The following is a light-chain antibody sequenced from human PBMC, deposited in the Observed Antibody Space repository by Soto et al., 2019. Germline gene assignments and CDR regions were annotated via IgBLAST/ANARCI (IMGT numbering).Light chain of an antibody. V-gene: IGKV3D-20*01. CDR3: QQYGSSPPYT. Sequence: EIVLTQSPATLSLSPGERATLSCGASQSVSNSYLAWYQQKPGLAPRLLIYDASSRATGIPDRFSGSGSGTDFTLTISRLETEDFAAYYCQQYGSSPPYTFGQGTKLEI. J-gene: IGKJ2*01. CDR2: DAS. CDR1: QSVSNSY.